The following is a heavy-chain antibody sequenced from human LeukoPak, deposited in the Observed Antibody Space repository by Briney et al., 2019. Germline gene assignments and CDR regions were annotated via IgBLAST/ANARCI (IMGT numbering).Heavy chain of an antibody. V-gene: IGHV4-34*01. CDR2: INHSGST. Sequence: SETLSLTCAVYGGSFSGYYWSWIRQPPGKGLEWIGEINHSGSTNYNPSLKSRVTISVDTSKNQFSLKLSSVTAADTAVYYCARALPRPRITIFGVVIPDAFDIWGQGTMVTVSS. D-gene: IGHD3-3*01. CDR3: ARALPRPRITIFGVVIPDAFDI. CDR1: GGSFSGYY. J-gene: IGHJ3*02.